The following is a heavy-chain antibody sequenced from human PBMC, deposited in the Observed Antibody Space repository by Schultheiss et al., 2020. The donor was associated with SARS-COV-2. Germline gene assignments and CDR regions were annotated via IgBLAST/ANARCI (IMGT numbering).Heavy chain of an antibody. D-gene: IGHD2-8*01. V-gene: IGHV4-38-2*02. J-gene: IGHJ5*02. CDR3: ARDGVWTGGNWFDP. Sequence: SQTLSLTCTVSGYSISSGYYWGWIRQPPGKGLEWIGSIYYSGSTYYNPSLKSRVTISVDTSKNQFSLKLSSVTAADTAVYYCARDGVWTGGNWFDPWGQGTLVTVSS. CDR2: IYYSGST. CDR1: GYSISSGYY.